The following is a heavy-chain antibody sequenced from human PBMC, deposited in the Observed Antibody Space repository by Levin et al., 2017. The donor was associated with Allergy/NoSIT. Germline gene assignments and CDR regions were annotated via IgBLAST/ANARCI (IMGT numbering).Heavy chain of an antibody. CDR3: GRLGKYSSSWYGGGFDY. J-gene: IGHJ4*02. V-gene: IGHV3-20*04. CDR1: GFTFDDYG. D-gene: IGHD6-13*01. CDR2: MNWNGDST. Sequence: GESLKISCAASGFTFDDYGMSWVRQVPGKGLEWVSGMNWNGDSTGYADSVKGRFTISRDNAKNSLHLQMNSLRDEDTALYYSGRLGKYSSSWYGGGFDYWGQGTQVTVSS.